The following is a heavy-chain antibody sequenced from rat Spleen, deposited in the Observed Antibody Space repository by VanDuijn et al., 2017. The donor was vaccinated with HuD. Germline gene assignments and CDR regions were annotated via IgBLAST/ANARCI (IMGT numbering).Heavy chain of an antibody. J-gene: IGHJ4*01. V-gene: IGHV5-7*01. CDR3: TRHGRGKTTYYYVMDA. Sequence: EVQLVESGGGLVQPGRSLKLSCAASGFTFSDYNMAWVRQAPKKGLEWVATINYDGRSTFYRDSVRARFTIFRDNAKSILYLQMDSLQSEDTATYYCTRHGRGKTTYYYVMDAWGQGASVTVSS. CDR1: GFTFSDYN. D-gene: IGHD4-5*01. CDR2: INYDGRST.